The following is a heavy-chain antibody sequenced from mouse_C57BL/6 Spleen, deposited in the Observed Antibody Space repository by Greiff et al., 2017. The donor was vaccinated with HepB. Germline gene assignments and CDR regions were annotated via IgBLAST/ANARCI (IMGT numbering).Heavy chain of an antibody. Sequence: VQLQQSGPELVKPGASVKISCKASGYSFTGYYMNWVKQSPEKSLEWIGEINPSTGGTTYNQKFKAKATLTVDKSSSTDYMQLKSLTSEDYAVYYCARSVDGRRFAYGGQGTMVTVSA. J-gene: IGHJ3*01. D-gene: IGHD1-1*01. CDR1: GYSFTGYY. V-gene: IGHV1-42*01. CDR3: ARSVDGRRFAY. CDR2: INPSTGGT.